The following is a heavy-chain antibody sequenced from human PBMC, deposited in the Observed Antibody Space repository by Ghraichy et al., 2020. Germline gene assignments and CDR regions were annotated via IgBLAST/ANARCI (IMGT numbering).Heavy chain of an antibody. Sequence: GGSLRLSCAASGFSFRSYAMSWVRQAPGKGLEWVSSISSTGETTYYVDSVKGRFTVSRDNSQNTLFLQMNSLRAEDTAVYHCAKDHGASTGYYYGMDVWGHGTTVTVS. CDR1: GFSFRSYA. V-gene: IGHV3-23*01. CDR2: ISSTGETT. J-gene: IGHJ6*02. CDR3: AKDHGASTGYYYGMDV. D-gene: IGHD1-1*01.